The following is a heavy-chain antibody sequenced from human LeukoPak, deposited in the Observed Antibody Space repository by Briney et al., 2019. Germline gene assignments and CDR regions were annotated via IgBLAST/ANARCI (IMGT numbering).Heavy chain of an antibody. CDR1: GFTFDDYG. CDR3: AREGYYGSRSYYLPAHYYHYMDV. D-gene: IGHD3-10*01. CDR2: INLNCCST. J-gene: IGHJ6*03. Sequence: GGSLRLSCAASGFTFDDYGMSWVRQAPGKGLEWVAGINLNCCSTVYADSGKGRFTISRDNVNNSLYLQMNSLRAEDSALYYCAREGYYGSRSYYLPAHYYHYMDVWGKGPTVPVSS. V-gene: IGHV3-20*04.